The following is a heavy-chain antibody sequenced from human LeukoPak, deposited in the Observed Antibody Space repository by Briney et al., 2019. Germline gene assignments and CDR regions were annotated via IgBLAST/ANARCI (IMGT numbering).Heavy chain of an antibody. Sequence: GGSLRLFCAASGFTFSSYGMLWVRQAPAKGLEWVAFIRYDGSNKYYADSVKGRFTISRDNSKNRLYLQMNSLRAEDTAVYYCAKDYKPYDILTGTFDYWGQGTLVTVSS. J-gene: IGHJ4*02. D-gene: IGHD3-9*01. CDR3: AKDYKPYDILTGTFDY. CDR2: IRYDGSNK. CDR1: GFTFSSYG. V-gene: IGHV3-30*02.